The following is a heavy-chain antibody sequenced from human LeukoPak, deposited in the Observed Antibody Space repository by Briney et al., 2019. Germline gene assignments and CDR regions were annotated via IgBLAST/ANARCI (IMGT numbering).Heavy chain of an antibody. CDR1: GYTFTTYW. J-gene: IGHJ4*02. V-gene: IGHV5-51*01. CDR2: IYPGDSDT. CDR3: ARTGYSSGWYGGFDY. D-gene: IGHD6-19*01. Sequence: GESLKISCKASGYTFTTYWIGRVRQMPGKGLEWMGIIYPGDSDTRYSPSFQGQVTISADKSISTAYLLWSSLKASDVAMYYCARTGYSSGWYGGFDYWGQGTLVTVSS.